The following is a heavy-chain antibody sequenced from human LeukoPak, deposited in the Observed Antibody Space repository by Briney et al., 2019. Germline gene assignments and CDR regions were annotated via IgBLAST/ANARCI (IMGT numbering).Heavy chain of an antibody. J-gene: IGHJ4*02. V-gene: IGHV4-4*07. Sequence: SETLSLTCSVSGDSINTYYWSWLRQSVGKGLEWIGRIYTSGSTNYSPSLKSRVTMSVDTSENQFSLKLSSVTAADTAVYYCARLFYGSGSRYFDYWGRGTLVTVSS. CDR1: GDSINTYY. CDR2: IYTSGST. CDR3: ARLFYGSGSRYFDY. D-gene: IGHD3-10*01.